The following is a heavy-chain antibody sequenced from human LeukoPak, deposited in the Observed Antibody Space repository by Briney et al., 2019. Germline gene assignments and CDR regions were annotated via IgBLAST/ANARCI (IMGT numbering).Heavy chain of an antibody. V-gene: IGHV4-34*01. CDR3: AKDYYGSGSYQKAGFDP. J-gene: IGHJ5*02. CDR2: INHSGST. CDR1: VGSFSRYY. D-gene: IGHD3-10*01. Sequence: SETLSLTCAVWVGSFSRYYWSWIRQPPGKGPEGIGEINHSGSTNYNPSLKSRGTISEDTSKNQFSLKLSSVTAADTAVYYCAKDYYGSGSYQKAGFDPWGQGTVVTVSS.